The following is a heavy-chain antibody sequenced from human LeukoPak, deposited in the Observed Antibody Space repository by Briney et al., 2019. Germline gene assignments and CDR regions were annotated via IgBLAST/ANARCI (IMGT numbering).Heavy chain of an antibody. CDR2: ISAYNGNT. CDR1: GYTFTSYG. J-gene: IGHJ5*02. V-gene: IGHV1-18*01. D-gene: IGHD6-6*01. Sequence: ASVKVSCKASGYTFTSYGISGVRQAPGQGLEGMGWISAYNGNTNYAQKLQGRVTMTTATSTRTAYMELRSLSSDDTAVYYCARDRIAARPKGHWFDPSGEGTLVTASS. CDR3: ARDRIAARPKGHWFDP.